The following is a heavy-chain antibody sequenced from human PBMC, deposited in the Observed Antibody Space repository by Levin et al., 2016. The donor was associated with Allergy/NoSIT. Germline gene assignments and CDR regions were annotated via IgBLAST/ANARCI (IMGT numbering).Heavy chain of an antibody. V-gene: IGHV4-34*01. J-gene: IGHJ5*02. Sequence: WIRQPPGKGLEWIGEINHSGSTNYNPSLKSRVTISVDTSKNQFSLKLSSVTAADTAVYYCARAIGLTGYYRNPWGQGTLVTVSS. D-gene: IGHD3-9*01. CDR2: INHSGST. CDR3: ARAIGLTGYYRNP.